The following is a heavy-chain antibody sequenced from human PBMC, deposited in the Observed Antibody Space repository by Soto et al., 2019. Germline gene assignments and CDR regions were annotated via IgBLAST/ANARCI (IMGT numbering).Heavy chain of an antibody. CDR3: ARVGAAAGPYYFDY. CDR2: INAGNGNT. CDR1: GYIFTYRY. V-gene: IGHV1-3*01. D-gene: IGHD6-13*01. Sequence: ASVKVSCKASGYIFTYRYLYWVRQAPGQRLEWMGWINAGNGNTKYSQKFQGRVTITRDTSASTAYMELSSLRSEDTAVYYCARVGAAAGPYYFDYWGQGTLVTVSS. J-gene: IGHJ4*02.